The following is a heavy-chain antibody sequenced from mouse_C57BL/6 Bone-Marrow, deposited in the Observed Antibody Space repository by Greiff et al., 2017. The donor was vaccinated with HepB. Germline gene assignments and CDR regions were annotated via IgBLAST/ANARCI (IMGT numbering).Heavy chain of an antibody. V-gene: IGHV1-15*01. D-gene: IGHD2-3*01. J-gene: IGHJ3*01. CDR3: TRSDDGYYRYWFAY. Sequence: VKIQESGAELVRPGASVTLSCKASGYTFTDYEMHWVKQTPVHGLEWIGAIDPETGGTAYNQKFKGKAILTADKSSSTAYMELRSLTSEDSAVYYCTRSDDGYYRYWFAYWGQGTRVTVSA. CDR2: IDPETGGT. CDR1: GYTFTDYE.